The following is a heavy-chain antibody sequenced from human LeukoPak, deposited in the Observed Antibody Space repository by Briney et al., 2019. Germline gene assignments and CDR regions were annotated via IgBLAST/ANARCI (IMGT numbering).Heavy chain of an antibody. V-gene: IGHV3-23*01. J-gene: IGHJ4*02. Sequence: GSLRLSCAASGFTFINYAMSWVRQAPGKGLEWVSAISGSGGSTYYADSVKGRFTISRDNSKNTLYLQMNSLRAEDTAVYYCAEPEGGYYDIRPDWGQGTLVTVSS. CDR3: AEPEGGYYDIRPD. CDR2: ISGSGGST. D-gene: IGHD3-22*01. CDR1: GFTFINYA.